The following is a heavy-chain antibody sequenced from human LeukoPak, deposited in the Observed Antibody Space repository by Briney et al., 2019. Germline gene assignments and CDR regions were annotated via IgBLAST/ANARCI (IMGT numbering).Heavy chain of an antibody. J-gene: IGHJ2*01. CDR3: ASYGSGWYFDL. CDR2: IYDSGST. Sequence: ASETLSLTCTVSGGSISSGGYYWSWIRQHPGKGLEWIGYIYDSGSTYYKPSLRSRVTISGDTSKNQFSLKLSSVSDADTDVYYCASYGSGWYFDLWGRGTLVTVSS. CDR1: GGSISSGGYY. D-gene: IGHD3-10*01. V-gene: IGHV4-31*03.